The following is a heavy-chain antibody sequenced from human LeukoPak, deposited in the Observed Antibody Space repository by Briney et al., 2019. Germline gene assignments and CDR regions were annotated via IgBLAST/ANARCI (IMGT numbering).Heavy chain of an antibody. J-gene: IGHJ4*02. V-gene: IGHV3-30-3*01. CDR2: ISYDGSNK. CDR1: GFTFSSYA. Sequence: GGSLRLSCAASGFTFSSYAMHWVRQAPGKGLEWVAVISYDGSNKYYADSVKGRFTISRDNSKNTLYLQMNSLRAEDTAVYYCARDSTPIAVASCHDYWGQGTLVTVSS. CDR3: ARDSTPIAVASCHDY. D-gene: IGHD6-19*01.